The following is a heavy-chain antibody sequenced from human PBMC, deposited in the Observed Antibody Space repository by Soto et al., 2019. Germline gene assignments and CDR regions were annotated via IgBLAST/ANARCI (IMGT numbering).Heavy chain of an antibody. V-gene: IGHV5-51*01. CDR2: IYPGDSDT. D-gene: IGHD6-19*01. Sequence: GEXLKISCKGSGYSFTSYWIGWVRPMPGKGLEWMGIIYPGDSDTRYSPSFQGQVTISADKSISTAYLQWSSLKAPDTAMYYCARPREAGKYYYGVDVWGQGTTVTVSS. CDR1: GYSFTSYW. CDR3: ARPREAGKYYYGVDV. J-gene: IGHJ6*02.